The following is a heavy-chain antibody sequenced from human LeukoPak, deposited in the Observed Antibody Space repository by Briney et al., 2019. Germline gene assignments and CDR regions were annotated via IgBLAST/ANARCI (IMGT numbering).Heavy chain of an antibody. CDR3: ARATDYYDSSGFDYFDY. Sequence: PGGSLRLSCAASGFTFSSYSMNWVRQAPGKGLEWVSSISSSSSYIYYADSVKGRFTISRDNAKNSLYLQMNSLRAEDTAVYYCARATDYYDSSGFDYFDYWGQGTLVTVPS. CDR1: GFTFSSYS. V-gene: IGHV3-21*01. D-gene: IGHD3-22*01. J-gene: IGHJ4*02. CDR2: ISSSSSYI.